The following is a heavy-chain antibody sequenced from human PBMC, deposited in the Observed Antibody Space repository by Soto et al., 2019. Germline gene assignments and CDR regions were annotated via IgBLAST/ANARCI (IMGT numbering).Heavy chain of an antibody. Sequence: ASVKVSCKASGYTFTSYAMHWVRQAPGQRLEWMGWINAGNGNTKYSQKFQGRVTITTDTSASTAYMELSSLRSEDTAVYYCARDPVEGAAHTFDYWGQGTLVTVSS. CDR3: ARDPVEGAAHTFDY. CDR2: INAGNGNT. D-gene: IGHD1-26*01. J-gene: IGHJ4*02. V-gene: IGHV1-3*01. CDR1: GYTFTSYA.